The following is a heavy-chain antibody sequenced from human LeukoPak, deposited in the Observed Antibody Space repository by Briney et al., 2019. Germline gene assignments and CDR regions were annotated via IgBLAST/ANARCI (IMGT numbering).Heavy chain of an antibody. CDR2: FDPEDDET. D-gene: IGHD3-10*01. J-gene: IGHJ4*02. V-gene: IGHV1-24*01. CDR1: GYTLTELS. Sequence: ASVKVSCKVSGYTLTELSTHWVRQAPGKGLEWMGGFDPEDDETIYAQKFQGRVTMTEDTSTDTAYMELSSLRSEDTAEYYCATGSVTRAMVRGVIDYWGQGTLVTVSS. CDR3: ATGSVTRAMVRGVIDY.